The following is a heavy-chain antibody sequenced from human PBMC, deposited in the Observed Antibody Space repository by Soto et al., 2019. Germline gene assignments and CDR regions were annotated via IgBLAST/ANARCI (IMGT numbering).Heavy chain of an antibody. D-gene: IGHD3-22*01. CDR2: IIPIFDIT. V-gene: IGHV1-69*02. CDR3: ARSLLGDYYDSDGLDN. CDR1: GGPYGKYS. J-gene: IGHJ4*02. Sequence: QVQLVQSGTEVKKPGSSVTVSCKASGGPYGKYSISWVRQAPGQGLEWMGRIIPIFDITNYAQKFQDRVTFTADKSTSTVYMALSSLRSDDTAVYYCARSLLGDYYDSDGLDNWGQGTLVTVSS.